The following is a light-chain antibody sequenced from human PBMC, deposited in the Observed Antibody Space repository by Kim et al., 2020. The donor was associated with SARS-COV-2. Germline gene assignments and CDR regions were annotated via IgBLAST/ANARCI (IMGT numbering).Light chain of an antibody. V-gene: IGLV3-1*01. CDR3: QAWDSSTGVV. J-gene: IGLJ2*01. Sequence: SYELTQPPSVSVSPVQTASITCSGDKLGDKYACWYQQKPGQSPVLVIYQDSKRPSGIPERFSGSNSGNTATLTISGTQAMDEADYYCQAWDSSTGVVFGG. CDR2: QDS. CDR1: KLGDKY.